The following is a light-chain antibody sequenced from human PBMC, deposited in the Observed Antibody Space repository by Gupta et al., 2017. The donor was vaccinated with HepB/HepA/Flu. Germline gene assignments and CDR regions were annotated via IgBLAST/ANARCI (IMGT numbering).Light chain of an antibody. J-gene: IGLJ1*01. Sequence: QSALTQPASVSGSPGQSITISCTGTSSDVGGYNYVSWYQQHPGKAPKFMIYDVSNRPSGVSNRFSGSKSGNTASLTISGRQAEDEADYYCSSYRSSSTPVGVFGTGAKVTVL. CDR2: DVS. CDR3: SSYRSSSTPVGV. V-gene: IGLV2-14*01. CDR1: SSDVGGYNY.